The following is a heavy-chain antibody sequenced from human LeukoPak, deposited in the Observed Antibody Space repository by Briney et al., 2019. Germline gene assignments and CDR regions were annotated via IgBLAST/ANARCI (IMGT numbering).Heavy chain of an antibody. V-gene: IGHV3-23*01. D-gene: IGHD4-23*01. CDR2: ISGSGGST. CDR3: AKSRSRARGGGLWSDFDY. J-gene: IGHJ4*02. CDR1: GFTFSSYA. Sequence: GGSLRLSCAASGFTFSSYAMSWVRQAPGRGLEWVSAISGSGGSTYYADSVKGRFTISRDNSKNTLYLQMNSLRAEDTAVYYCAKSRSRARGGGLWSDFDYWGQGTLVTVSS.